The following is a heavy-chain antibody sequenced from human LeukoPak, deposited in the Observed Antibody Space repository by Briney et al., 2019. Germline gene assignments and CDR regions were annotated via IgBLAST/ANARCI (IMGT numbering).Heavy chain of an antibody. CDR2: ISSSSSYI. V-gene: IGHV3-21*01. CDR1: GFTFSSYS. Sequence: AGGSLRLSCAASGFTFSSYSMNWVRQAPGKGLEWVSSISSSSSYIYYADSVKGRFTISRDNAKNSLYLQMNSLRAEDTAVYYCARFYGDYVPLVDYWGQGTLVTVSS. J-gene: IGHJ4*02. CDR3: ARFYGDYVPLVDY. D-gene: IGHD4-17*01.